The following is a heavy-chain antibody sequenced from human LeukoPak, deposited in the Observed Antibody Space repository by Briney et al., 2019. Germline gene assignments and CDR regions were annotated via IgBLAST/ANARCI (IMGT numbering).Heavy chain of an antibody. CDR1: GGSISSYY. D-gene: IGHD1-20*01. CDR2: IYYSGST. CDR3: ARGRYNWNY. Sequence: SETLSLTCNVSGGSISSYYGSWIRQPPGKGLEWIGYIYYSGSTNYNPSPNSRVTISVDTSKNQFSLKLSSVTAADTAVYYCARGRYNWNYWGQGTLVTVSS. J-gene: IGHJ4*02. V-gene: IGHV4-59*01.